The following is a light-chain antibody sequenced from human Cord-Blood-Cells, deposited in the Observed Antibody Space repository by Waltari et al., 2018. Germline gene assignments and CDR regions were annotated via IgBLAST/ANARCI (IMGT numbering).Light chain of an antibody. CDR2: DVS. CDR3: SSYTSSSTLG. Sequence: QSALTQPASVSGSPGQSITISCTGTRSDVGGYNYVSWYQQHPGKAPKLMIDDVSNRPSGVSNRFSGSKSGNTASLTISGLQAEDEADYYCSSYTSSSTLGFGTGTKVTVL. J-gene: IGLJ1*01. CDR1: RSDVGGYNY. V-gene: IGLV2-14*01.